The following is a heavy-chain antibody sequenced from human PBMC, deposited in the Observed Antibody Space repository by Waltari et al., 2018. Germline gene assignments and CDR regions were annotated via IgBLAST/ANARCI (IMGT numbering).Heavy chain of an antibody. Sequence: QVQLQESGPGLVKPSETLSLTCAVSGYSISSGYYWGWLRQPPGQGLEWIGSIYHSGSTYYNPSLKSRVTISVDTSKNQFSLKLSSVTAADTAVYYCARDNVGFVVVPAATPSFFGYWGQGTLVTVSS. J-gene: IGHJ4*02. D-gene: IGHD2-2*01. CDR1: GYSISSGYY. V-gene: IGHV4-38-2*02. CDR3: ARDNVGFVVVPAATPSFFGY. CDR2: IYHSGST.